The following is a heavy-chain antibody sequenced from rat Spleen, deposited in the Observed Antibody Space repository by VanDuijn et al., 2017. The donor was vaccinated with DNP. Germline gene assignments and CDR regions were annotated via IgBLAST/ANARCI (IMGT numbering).Heavy chain of an antibody. CDR3: VRHGGTTYYFDY. CDR2: IIYDGSRT. CDR1: GFTFSGYW. J-gene: IGHJ2*01. Sequence: EVQLVETGGGLVQPGRSLKLSCAASGFTFSGYWMYWIRQAPGKGLEWVATIIYDGSRTYYRDSVKGRFTISRDNPKSTLYLQMDSLRSEDTATYYCVRHGGTTYYFDYWGQGVLVTVSS. V-gene: IGHV5-29*01. D-gene: IGHD1-10*01.